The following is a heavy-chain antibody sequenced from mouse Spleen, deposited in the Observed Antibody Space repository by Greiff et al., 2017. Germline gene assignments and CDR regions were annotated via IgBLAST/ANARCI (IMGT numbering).Heavy chain of an antibody. J-gene: IGHJ2*01. V-gene: IGHV14-1*02. CDR1: GFNIKDYY. CDR3: ARSGDGYYVDY. Sequence: QLQQSGAELVRPGALVKLSCKASGFNIKDYYMHWVKQRPEQGLEWIGWIDPENGNTIYDPKFQGKASITADTSSNTAYLQLSSLTSEDTAVYYCARSGDGYYVDYWGQGTTLTVSS. CDR2: IDPENGNT. D-gene: IGHD2-3*01.